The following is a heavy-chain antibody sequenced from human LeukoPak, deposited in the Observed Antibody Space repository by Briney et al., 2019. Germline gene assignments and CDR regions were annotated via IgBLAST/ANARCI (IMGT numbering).Heavy chain of an antibody. CDR3: ARDAIAAAVFYYFDY. Sequence: GGSLRLSCAASGFIFSSYSMNWVRQAPGKGLEWVSSISSSSYIYYADSVKGRFTISRDNAKNSLYLQMNSLRDEDTAVYNCARDAIAAAVFYYFDYWGQGTLVTVSS. CDR1: GFIFSSYS. V-gene: IGHV3-21*01. CDR2: ISSSSYI. J-gene: IGHJ4*02. D-gene: IGHD6-13*01.